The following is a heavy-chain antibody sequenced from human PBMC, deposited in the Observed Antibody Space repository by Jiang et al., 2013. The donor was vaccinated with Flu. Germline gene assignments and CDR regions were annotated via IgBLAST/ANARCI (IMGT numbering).Heavy chain of an antibody. J-gene: IGHJ6*03. V-gene: IGHV1-46*01. CDR2: INPSDGST. Sequence: GAEVKKPGAPVKVSCKASGNAFTSYYMHWVRQAPGQGLEWMGIINPSDGSTTYAQKFQGRVTMTRDTSTSTLYMELSSLRSEDTAVYYCARSYGSGSDSYYYMDVWGKGTTVTVSS. CDR1: GNAFTSYY. CDR3: ARSYGSGSDSYYYMDV. D-gene: IGHD3-10*01.